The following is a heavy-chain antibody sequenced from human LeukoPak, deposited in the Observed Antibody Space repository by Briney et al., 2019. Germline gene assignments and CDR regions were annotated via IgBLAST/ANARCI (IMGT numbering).Heavy chain of an antibody. J-gene: IGHJ5*02. V-gene: IGHV4-59*01. D-gene: IGHD4-17*01. CDR2: ISNSGTT. Sequence: PSETLSLTCTVSGGSINDYYWTWIRQAPGKGLEGLGYISNSGTTDYNPSPKSRVTMSVDTSKNEFSLKVTSVTAADTAMYYCARVLRGAVTSNCFDPWGQGTLVTVSS. CDR1: GGSINDYY. CDR3: ARVLRGAVTSNCFDP.